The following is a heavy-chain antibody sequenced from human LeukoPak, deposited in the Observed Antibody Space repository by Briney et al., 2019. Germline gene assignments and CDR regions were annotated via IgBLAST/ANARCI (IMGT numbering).Heavy chain of an antibody. CDR2: ISAYNGNT. V-gene: IGHV1-18*01. CDR3: ARDPSPKVGATVRSESFDY. J-gene: IGHJ4*02. Sequence: ASVKVSCKASGYTFTSYGISWVRQAPGQGLEWMGWISAYNGNTNYAQKLQGRVTMTTDTSTSTAYMELRSLRSDDTAVYYCARDPSPKVGATVRSESFDYWGQGTLVTVSS. CDR1: GYTFTSYG. D-gene: IGHD1-26*01.